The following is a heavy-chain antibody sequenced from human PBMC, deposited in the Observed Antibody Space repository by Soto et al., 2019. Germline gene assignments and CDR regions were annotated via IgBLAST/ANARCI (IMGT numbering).Heavy chain of an antibody. CDR1: GYRFSTYW. CDR2: IYPGDSDT. J-gene: IGHJ4*02. V-gene: IGHV5-51*01. CDR3: ARPQDDVGGGDAAFDY. Sequence: GESLKISGKGSGYRFSTYWIAWVRQMPGKGLEWMGVIYPGDSDTRYNPSFRGQVTISADKSSSTAYLQWSSLKASDTAMYFCARPQDDVGGGDAAFDYWGQGTLVTVSS. D-gene: IGHD4-17*01.